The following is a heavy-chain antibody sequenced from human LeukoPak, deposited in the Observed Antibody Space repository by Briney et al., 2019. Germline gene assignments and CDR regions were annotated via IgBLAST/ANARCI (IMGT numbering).Heavy chain of an antibody. CDR1: GGTFSSYA. D-gene: IGHD3-22*01. J-gene: IGHJ3*02. Sequence: SVKVSCKASGGTFSSYAISWVRQAPGQGLEWMGRIIPILGIANYAQKFQGRVTITADKSTSTAYMELSSLRSEDTAVYYCAREAHYYYDSSGYYLDAFDIWGQGTMVTVSS. CDR2: IIPILGIA. CDR3: AREAHYYYDSSGYYLDAFDI. V-gene: IGHV1-69*04.